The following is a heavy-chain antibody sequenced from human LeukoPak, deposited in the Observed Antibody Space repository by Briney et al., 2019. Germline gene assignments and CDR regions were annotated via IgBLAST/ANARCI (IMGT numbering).Heavy chain of an antibody. V-gene: IGHV4-34*01. J-gene: IGHJ5*02. CDR1: GGSFSGYY. CDR3: ARGSSIHSGYYYGSGSYKNWFDP. CDR2: INHSGST. Sequence: SETLSLTCAVYGGSFSGYYWSWIRQPPGKGLEWIGEINHSGSTNYNPSLKSRVTISVDTSKNQFSLKLSSVTAADTAVYYCARGSSIHSGYYYGSGSYKNWFDPWGQGTLVTVSS. D-gene: IGHD3-10*01.